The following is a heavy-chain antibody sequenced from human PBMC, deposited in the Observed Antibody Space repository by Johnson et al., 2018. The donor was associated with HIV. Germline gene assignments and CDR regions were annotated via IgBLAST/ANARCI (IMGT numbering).Heavy chain of an antibody. CDR1: GFTFSSYA. CDR2: ISYDGSEK. Sequence: QVQLVEFGGGLVQPGGSLRLSCAASGFTFSSYAMHWVRQAPGKGLEWVAVISYDGSEKYFADSVKGRFTISRDNAKNSLYLQMNSLRAEDTAVYYCARDGRKLTYYYDSSGYDDAFDIWGQGTMVTVSS. CDR3: ARDGRKLTYYYDSSGYDDAFDI. V-gene: IGHV3-30*04. J-gene: IGHJ3*02. D-gene: IGHD3-22*01.